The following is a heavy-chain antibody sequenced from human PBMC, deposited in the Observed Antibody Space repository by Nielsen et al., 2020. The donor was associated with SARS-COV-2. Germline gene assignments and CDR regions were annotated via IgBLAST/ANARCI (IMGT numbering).Heavy chain of an antibody. CDR1: GFTFDDYA. V-gene: IGHV3-9*01. Sequence: SLKISCAASGFTFDDYAMHWVRQAPGKGLEWVSGISWNSGRIGYAGSVKGRFTISRDNAKNSLYLQMNSLRAEDTALYYCAKFGVYRSSWYGGDDAFDIWGQGTMVTVSS. D-gene: IGHD6-13*01. CDR3: AKFGVYRSSWYGGDDAFDI. J-gene: IGHJ3*02. CDR2: ISWNSGRI.